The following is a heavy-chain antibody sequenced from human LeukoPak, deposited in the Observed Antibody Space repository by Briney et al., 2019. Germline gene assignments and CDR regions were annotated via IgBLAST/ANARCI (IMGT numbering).Heavy chain of an antibody. CDR1: GFTFNNYA. CDR2: ITASGGST. V-gene: IGHV3-23*01. CDR3: AKVLYSSGCFDY. Sequence: RPGGSLRLSCASSGFTFNNYAMTWVRQAPGKGLEWVSSITASGGSTYCADSVKGRFTISRDNSKNPLYLQMSSLRAEDTAVYYCAKVLYSSGCFDYWGQGTLVTVSS. J-gene: IGHJ4*02. D-gene: IGHD6-19*01.